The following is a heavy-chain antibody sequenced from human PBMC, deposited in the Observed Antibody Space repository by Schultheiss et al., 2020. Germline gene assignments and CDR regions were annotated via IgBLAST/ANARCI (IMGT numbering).Heavy chain of an antibody. CDR3: ARGHVGESDYYYYGMDV. CDR2: IYTSGST. CDR1: GGSISSYY. V-gene: IGHV4-4*07. D-gene: IGHD1-26*01. Sequence: SETLSLTCTVSGGSISSYYWSWIRQPAGKGLEWIGRIYTSGSTNYNPSLKSRVTISVDTSKNQFSLKLSSVTAADTAVYYCARGHVGESDYYYYGMDVWGQGTTVTVSS. J-gene: IGHJ6*02.